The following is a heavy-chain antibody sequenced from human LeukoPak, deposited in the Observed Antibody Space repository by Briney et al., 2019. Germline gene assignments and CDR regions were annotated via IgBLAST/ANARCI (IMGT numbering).Heavy chain of an antibody. Sequence: GGSLRLSCAASGFTFDDYAMHWVRQAPGKGLEWVSGISWNSGSIGYADSVKGRFTISRDNAKNSLYLQMNSLRAEDMALYYCAKDMRPSPSGLVIDYWGQGNLVTVSS. V-gene: IGHV3-9*03. CDR3: AKDMRPSPSGLVIDY. CDR1: GFTFDDYA. D-gene: IGHD3-9*01. J-gene: IGHJ4*02. CDR2: ISWNSGSI.